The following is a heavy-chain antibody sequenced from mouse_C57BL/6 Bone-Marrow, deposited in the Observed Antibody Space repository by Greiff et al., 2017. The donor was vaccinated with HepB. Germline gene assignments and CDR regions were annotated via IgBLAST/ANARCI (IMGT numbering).Heavy chain of an antibody. CDR2: IDPSDSYT. CDR3: AISGNYPSWFAY. J-gene: IGHJ3*01. V-gene: IGHV1-59*01. D-gene: IGHD2-1*01. Sequence: QVQLQQPGAELVRPGTSVKLSCKASGYTFTSYWMHWVKQRPGQGLEWIGVIDPSDSYTNYNQKFKGKATLTVYTSSSTAYMQLSSLTSEDSAVYYCAISGNYPSWFAYWGQGTLVTVSA. CDR1: GYTFTSYW.